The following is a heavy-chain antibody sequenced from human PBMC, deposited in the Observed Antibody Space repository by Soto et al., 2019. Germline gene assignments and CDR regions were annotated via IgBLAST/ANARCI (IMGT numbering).Heavy chain of an antibody. CDR3: ARVKPRYSSSHNFDS. CDR1: GASVSSGSFY. J-gene: IGHJ4*02. V-gene: IGHV4-61*01. Sequence: SETLSLTCSVSGASVSSGSFYWSWIRQPPGKGLEWIGFIYNNETFNYNPSLKSRVTLSVDTSKHQFSLKLSSVTAADTAVYYCARVKPRYSSSHNFDSWGQGALVTVSS. D-gene: IGHD6-19*01. CDR2: IYNNETF.